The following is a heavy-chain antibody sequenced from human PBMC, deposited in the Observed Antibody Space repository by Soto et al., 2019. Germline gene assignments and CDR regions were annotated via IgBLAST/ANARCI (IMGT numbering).Heavy chain of an antibody. CDR2: IYHSGST. CDR1: GGSISSSNC. V-gene: IGHV4-4*03. J-gene: IGHJ6*02. CDR3: ARVSGSYYYGMDV. Sequence: LRRTLSLTCAVSGGSISSSNCWSWVRQPPGKGLEWIGEIYHSGSTNLNPSLKSRVTISVDKSKNQFSLKLNSVTAADTAVYYCARVSGSYYYGMDVWGQGTTVTVSS.